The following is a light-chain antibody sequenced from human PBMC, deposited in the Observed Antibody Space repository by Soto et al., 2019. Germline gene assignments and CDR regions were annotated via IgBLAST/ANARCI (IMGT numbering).Light chain of an antibody. CDR2: DTS. Sequence: EIVMTQSPATLSVSPGERATLSCSASQSVSIKLAWYQQKPGQAPRLLIYDTSTRATGIPDRFSGSGSGTDFTLTISRLEPEDFAVYYCQQYGSSPPITFGQGTRLEIK. CDR3: QQYGSSPPIT. V-gene: IGKV3-20*01. J-gene: IGKJ5*01. CDR1: QSVSIK.